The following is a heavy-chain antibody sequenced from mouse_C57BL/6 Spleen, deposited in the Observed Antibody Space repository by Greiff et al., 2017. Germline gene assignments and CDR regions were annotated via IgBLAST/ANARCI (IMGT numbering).Heavy chain of an antibody. D-gene: IGHD1-1*01. CDR1: GYTFTSYW. V-gene: IGHV1-59*01. CDR3: ARSGSSQAWFAY. CDR2: IDPSDSYT. J-gene: IGHJ3*01. Sequence: VQLQQPGAELVRPGTSVKLSCKASGYTFTSYWMHWVKQRPGQGLEWIGVIDPSDSYTNYNQKFKGKATLTVDTSSSPAYMQLSSLTSEDSAVYYCARSGSSQAWFAYWGQGTLVTVSA.